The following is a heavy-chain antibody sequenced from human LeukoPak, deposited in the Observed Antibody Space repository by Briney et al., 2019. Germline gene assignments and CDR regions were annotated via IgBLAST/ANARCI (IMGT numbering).Heavy chain of an antibody. D-gene: IGHD2-8*02. J-gene: IGHJ3*02. Sequence: PGGSLRPSCAASGFTVSLYYMTWVRQAPGKGLEWVSVIYSGGPTYYADSVKGRFTISRDNSKNTVYLQMNSLRGEDTAVYFCARGWVVATGGFDMWGQGTMVTVSS. V-gene: IGHV3-53*01. CDR2: IYSGGPT. CDR3: ARGWVVATGGFDM. CDR1: GFTVSLYY.